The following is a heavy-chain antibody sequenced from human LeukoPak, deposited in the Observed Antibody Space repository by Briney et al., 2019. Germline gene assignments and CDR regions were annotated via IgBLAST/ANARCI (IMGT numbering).Heavy chain of an antibody. CDR2: ISYDGSNK. Sequence: GRSLRLSCAASGFTFSSYAMHWVRQAPGKGLEWVAVISYDGSNKYFVDSVKDRFTISRDNSKNTLYLQMNSLRPEDTAVYYCAREGGCRNGSPFGYWGQGTLVTVSS. D-gene: IGHD3-10*01. CDR3: AREGGCRNGSPFGY. J-gene: IGHJ4*02. CDR1: GFTFSSYA. V-gene: IGHV3-30-3*01.